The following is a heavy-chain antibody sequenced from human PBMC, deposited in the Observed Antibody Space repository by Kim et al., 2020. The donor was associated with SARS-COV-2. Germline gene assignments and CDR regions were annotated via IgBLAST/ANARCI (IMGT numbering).Heavy chain of an antibody. CDR2: ISGSGGST. V-gene: IGHV3-23*01. Sequence: GGSLRLSCAASGFTFSSYAMSWVRQAPGKGLEWVSAISGSGGSTYYADSVKGRFTISRDNSKNTLYLQMNSLRAEDTAVYYCAKDPRRYYYDSSGSRGYWGQGTLVTVSS. J-gene: IGHJ4*02. CDR3: AKDPRRYYYDSSGSRGY. CDR1: GFTFSSYA. D-gene: IGHD3-22*01.